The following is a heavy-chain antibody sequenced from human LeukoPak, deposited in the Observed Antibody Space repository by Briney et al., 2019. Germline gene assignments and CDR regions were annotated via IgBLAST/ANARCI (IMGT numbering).Heavy chain of an antibody. J-gene: IGHJ4*02. V-gene: IGHV4-38-2*02. CDR3: AKDKGGAAEY. Sequence: SETLSLTCTVSGYSISSGYYWGWIRQPPGKGLEWIGEISHTGSTNYNPSLKSRVTMSVDRSKNQFSLKLNSVTAADTAIYYCAKDKGGAAEYWGQGTLVTVSS. CDR2: ISHTGST. CDR1: GYSISSGYY. D-gene: IGHD1-26*01.